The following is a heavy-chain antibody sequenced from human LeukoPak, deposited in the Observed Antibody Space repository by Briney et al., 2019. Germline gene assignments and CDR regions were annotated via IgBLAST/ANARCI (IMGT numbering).Heavy chain of an antibody. Sequence: ASVKVSCNISGYTLTDFSMHWGRQAPGKGLEWVGGFNREDDEAIYAPHFQGRVTVTEDTSTDTAYMELSSLRSEDTAVYYCATLDSYYDNSGRPLVPDWGQGTLVTVSS. CDR2: FNREDDEA. CDR3: ATLDSYYDNSGRPLVPD. CDR1: GYTLTDFS. J-gene: IGHJ4*02. V-gene: IGHV1-24*01. D-gene: IGHD3-22*01.